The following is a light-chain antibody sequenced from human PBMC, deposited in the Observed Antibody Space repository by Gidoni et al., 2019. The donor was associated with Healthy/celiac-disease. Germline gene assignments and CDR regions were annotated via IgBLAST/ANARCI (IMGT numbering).Light chain of an antibody. CDR2: GKH. CDR1: SLRSYY. V-gene: IGLV3-19*01. CDR3: NSRGSSGNHWV. Sequence: SSELTQDPAVSVALGQTVRITCQGDSLRSYYESWYQQKPGQAPVLVIYGKHNRPSGIPDRFSGSSSGNTASLTITGAQAEDEADYYCNSRGSSGNHWVFGGGTKLTVL. J-gene: IGLJ3*02.